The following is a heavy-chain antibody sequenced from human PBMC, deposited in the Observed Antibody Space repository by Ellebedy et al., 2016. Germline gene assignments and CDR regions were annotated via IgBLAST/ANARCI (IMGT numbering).Heavy chain of an antibody. Sequence: ASVKVSCKASGYTFTSYGISWVRQAPGQGLEWMGWISAYNGNTNYAQKFQGRVTITADESTSTAYMELSSLRSEDTAVYYCATLGYYYGSGSPPPDYWGQGTLVTVSS. J-gene: IGHJ4*02. D-gene: IGHD3-10*01. CDR3: ATLGYYYGSGSPPPDY. CDR1: GYTFTSYG. V-gene: IGHV1-18*04. CDR2: ISAYNGNT.